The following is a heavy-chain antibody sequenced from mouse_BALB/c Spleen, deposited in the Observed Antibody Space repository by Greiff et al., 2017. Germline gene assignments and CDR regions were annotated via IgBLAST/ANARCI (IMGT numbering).Heavy chain of an antibody. D-gene: IGHD2-4*01. J-gene: IGHJ2*01. Sequence: QVLLQQSGAELARPGASVKLSCKASGYTFTDYYINWVKQRTGQGLEWIGEIYPGSGNTYYNEKFKGKATLTADKSSSTAYMQLSSLTSEDSAVYFCAKKDYESYYFDYWGQGTTLTVSS. CDR3: AKKDYESYYFDY. CDR2: IYPGSGNT. V-gene: IGHV1-77*01. CDR1: GYTFTDYY.